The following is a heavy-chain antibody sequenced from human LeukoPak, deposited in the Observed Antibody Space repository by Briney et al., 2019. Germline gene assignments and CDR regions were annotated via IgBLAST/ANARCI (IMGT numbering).Heavy chain of an antibody. CDR2: ISGSGTTT. D-gene: IGHD3-10*01. CDR1: GFIFSSYA. CDR3: SRGSGSYWRNWFDP. V-gene: IGHV3-23*01. J-gene: IGHJ5*02. Sequence: PGGSLRLSCAASGFIFSSYAMTWVRQAPGRGLEWLSTISGSGTTTYYVDSVKGRFTVSRDNSKNTLYLQMSSLRAGDTALYYCSRGSGSYWRNWFDPWGQGTLVTVSS.